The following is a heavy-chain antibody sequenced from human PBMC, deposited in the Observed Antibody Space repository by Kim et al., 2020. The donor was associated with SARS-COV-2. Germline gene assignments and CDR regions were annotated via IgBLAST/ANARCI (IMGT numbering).Heavy chain of an antibody. D-gene: IGHD5-18*01. CDR3: ARDLQLWFGTYYYGMDV. Sequence: GGSLRLSCAASGFTFSIYGMHWVRQAPGKGLEWVAVIWYDGSNKYYADSVKGRFTISRDNSKNTLYLQMNSLRAEDTAVYYCARDLQLWFGTYYYGMDVWGQGTTVTVSS. V-gene: IGHV3-33*01. J-gene: IGHJ6*02. CDR2: IWYDGSNK. CDR1: GFTFSIYG.